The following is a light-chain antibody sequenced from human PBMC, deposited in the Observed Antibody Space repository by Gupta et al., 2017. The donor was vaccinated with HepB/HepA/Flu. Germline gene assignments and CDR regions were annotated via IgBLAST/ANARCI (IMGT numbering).Light chain of an antibody. J-gene: IGLJ2*01. CDR1: SSNIGGNF. V-gene: IGLV1-47*01. Sequence: QSVLTQPPSASGTPGHRVTISCSGTSSNIGGNFVYWYQQFPGTAPKLLIYRNNQRPSGVPDRFSGSKSGTSASLAISGLRSEDELDYYCATWDDSLNNVVFGGGTKLTVL. CDR2: RNN. CDR3: ATWDDSLNNVV.